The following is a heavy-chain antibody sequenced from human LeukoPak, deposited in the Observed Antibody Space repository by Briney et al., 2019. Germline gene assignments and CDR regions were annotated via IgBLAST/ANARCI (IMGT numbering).Heavy chain of an antibody. Sequence: ASVKVSCNTSGYTFTGYHVHWVRQAPGQGLEWMGWFNAHSGATKYAQKFQGRVTMTRDTSIGTDFMELTSLISDDTAIYYCARDPKDGNYFFDYWGQGTLVTVAS. D-gene: IGHD5-24*01. CDR2: FNAHSGAT. CDR1: GYTFTGYH. J-gene: IGHJ4*02. CDR3: ARDPKDGNYFFDY. V-gene: IGHV1-2*02.